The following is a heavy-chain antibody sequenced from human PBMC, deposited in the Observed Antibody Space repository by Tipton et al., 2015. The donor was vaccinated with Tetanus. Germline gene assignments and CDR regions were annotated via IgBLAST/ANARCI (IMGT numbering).Heavy chain of an antibody. V-gene: IGHV1-2*02. CDR2: INPDSGGT. J-gene: IGHJ4*02. Sequence: QSGAEVKEPGASVKVSCKAFGYTFTNYGIHWVRQAPGQGLEWLGWINPDSGGTKYTQNFQGRVTMTRDTPTTTVYLELTSLKSDDTAVYYCARESYVTGTTSLFDFWGQGSLVNVSS. CDR3: ARESYVTGTTSLFDF. CDR1: GYTFTNYG. D-gene: IGHD1-7*01.